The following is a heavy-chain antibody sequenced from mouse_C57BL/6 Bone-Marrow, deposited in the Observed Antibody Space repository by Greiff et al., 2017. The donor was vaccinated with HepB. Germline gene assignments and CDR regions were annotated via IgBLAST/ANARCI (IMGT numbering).Heavy chain of an antibody. CDR2: IDPSDSYT. Sequence: QVQLQQPGAELVMPGASAKLSCKASGYTFTSYWMHWVKQRPGQGLEWIGEIDPSDSYTNYNQKFKGKSTLTVDKSSSTAYMQLSSLTSEDSAVYYCGRRAAQATGAMDYWGQGTSVTASS. J-gene: IGHJ4*01. CDR3: GRRAAQATGAMDY. V-gene: IGHV1-69*01. CDR1: GYTFTSYW. D-gene: IGHD3-2*02.